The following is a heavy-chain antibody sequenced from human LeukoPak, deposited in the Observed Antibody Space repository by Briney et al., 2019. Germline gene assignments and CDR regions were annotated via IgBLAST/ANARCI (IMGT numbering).Heavy chain of an antibody. Sequence: GESLKISCQGSGYSFISYWIAWVRQMPGKGLEYMGIINPGDSDTRYSPSFQGQVTISADRSTSTAYLQWSSLKASDTAMYYCARQGIAVAGFDYWGQGTLVTVSS. CDR3: ARQGIAVAGFDY. J-gene: IGHJ4*02. CDR1: GYSFISYW. V-gene: IGHV5-51*01. CDR2: INPGDSDT. D-gene: IGHD6-19*01.